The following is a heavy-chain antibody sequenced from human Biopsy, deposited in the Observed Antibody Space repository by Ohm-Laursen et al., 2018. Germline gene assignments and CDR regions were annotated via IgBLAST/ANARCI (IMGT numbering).Heavy chain of an antibody. CDR3: ARDYDTSGYYYVP. J-gene: IGHJ5*02. CDR2: IFYRGST. Sequence: SETLSLTCTVSGGSISNNNYYWGWIRQPPGKGLERIGSIFYRGSTHYKPSLKSRINISVDTSKNQFSLKLISVTAADTAVYYCARDYDTSGYYYVPWGQGTLVTVSS. CDR1: GGSISNNNYY. D-gene: IGHD3-22*01. V-gene: IGHV4-39*01.